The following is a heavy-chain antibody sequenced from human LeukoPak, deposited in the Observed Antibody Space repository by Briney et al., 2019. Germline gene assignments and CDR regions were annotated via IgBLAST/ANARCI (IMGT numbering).Heavy chain of an antibody. J-gene: IGHJ4*02. V-gene: IGHV4-59*08. Sequence: PSESLTLTCTVSGFTFSSYYWSWIRQPPGKGLEWIGYIYYSGGTNYNPSLESGVTILVDTSKNKLYLQLRTVTAADTAVYYCARGGRDGYTLYPLHYWGQGTLVTVSS. CDR1: GFTFSSYY. D-gene: IGHD5-24*01. CDR2: IYYSGGT. CDR3: ARGGRDGYTLYPLHY.